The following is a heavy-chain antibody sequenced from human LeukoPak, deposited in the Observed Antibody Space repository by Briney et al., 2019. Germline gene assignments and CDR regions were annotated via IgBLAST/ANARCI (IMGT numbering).Heavy chain of an antibody. Sequence: PSETLSLTCTVSGDSISTYYWSWIRQPPGKGLEWIGYVSSRGDTNYNPSLKSRVTISRDTSKNQVFLNLNSMTAADTAVYSCARGPRYFDTSGYYFDYWGQGLLVTVSS. J-gene: IGHJ4*02. CDR1: GDSISTYY. D-gene: IGHD3-22*01. CDR2: VSSRGDT. V-gene: IGHV4-59*01. CDR3: ARGPRYFDTSGYYFDY.